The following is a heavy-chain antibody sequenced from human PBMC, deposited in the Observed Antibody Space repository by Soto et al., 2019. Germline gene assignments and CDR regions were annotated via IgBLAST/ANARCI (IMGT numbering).Heavy chain of an antibody. CDR3: ARDPNIVLVPAAIYYYYGMDV. J-gene: IGHJ6*02. V-gene: IGHV3-7*01. D-gene: IGHD2-2*01. Sequence: EVQLVESGGGLVQPGGSLRLSCAASGFTFSSYWMSWVRQAPGKGLEWVANIKQDGSEKYYVDSVKGRFTISRDNAKNSLYLQMNSLRAEDTAVYYCARDPNIVLVPAAIYYYYGMDVWGQETTVTVSS. CDR1: GFTFSSYW. CDR2: IKQDGSEK.